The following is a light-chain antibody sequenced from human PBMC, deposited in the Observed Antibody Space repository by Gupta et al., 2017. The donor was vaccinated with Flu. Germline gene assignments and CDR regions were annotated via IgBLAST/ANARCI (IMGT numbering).Light chain of an antibody. V-gene: IGKV1-5*03. J-gene: IGKJ2*01. CDR2: KAS. CDR1: QTISTW. Sequence: DIQMTQSPSTLSASVGDRVTITCRASQTISTWLAWYQQKPGKAPKLLIYKASTLEGGVPSRFSGSGSGTEFTLTISSLQPDDFAIYYCQEYNSYYTFGQGTRLEIK. CDR3: QEYNSYYT.